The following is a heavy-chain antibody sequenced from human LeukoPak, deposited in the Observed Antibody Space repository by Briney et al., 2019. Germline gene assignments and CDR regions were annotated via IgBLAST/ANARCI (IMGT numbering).Heavy chain of an antibody. Sequence: SETLSLTCTVSGGSISSSSYYWGWIRQPPGKGLEWIGSIYYSGSTYYNPSLKMRVTISVDTSKNQFSLKLSSVTAADTAVYYCARPLGYCSSTSCYHLNWFDPWGQGTLVTVSS. D-gene: IGHD2-2*01. CDR1: GGSISSSSYY. V-gene: IGHV4-39*01. J-gene: IGHJ5*02. CDR3: ARPLGYCSSTSCYHLNWFDP. CDR2: IYYSGST.